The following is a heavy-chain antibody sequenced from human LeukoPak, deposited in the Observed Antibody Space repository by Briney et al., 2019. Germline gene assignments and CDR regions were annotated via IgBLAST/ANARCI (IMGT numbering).Heavy chain of an antibody. CDR3: AREGYSSSSRADY. D-gene: IGHD6-6*01. Sequence: PGGSLRLSCAASGFTFSNYGMSWVRQAPGKGLEWVSTISGSGGTTDYADSVKGRFTISRDNYKNRLYLQMNSLRAEDTAVYYCAREGYSSSSRADYWGQGTLVTVSS. J-gene: IGHJ4*02. CDR1: GFTFSNYG. CDR2: ISGSGGTT. V-gene: IGHV3-23*01.